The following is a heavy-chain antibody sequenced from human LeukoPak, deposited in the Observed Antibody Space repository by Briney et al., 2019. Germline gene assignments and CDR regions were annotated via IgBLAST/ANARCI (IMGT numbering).Heavy chain of an antibody. V-gene: IGHV3-53*01. D-gene: IGHD3/OR15-3a*01. Sequence: GGSLRLSCAASGFTVSSNYMSWVRQAQGKGLEWVSVIYSGGRTYYPDSVHARFTISKDNSKNTLYLQMNSLRAEDTAVYYCARGLYYFDYLRQGTLLTVSS. CDR3: ARGLYYFDY. J-gene: IGHJ4*02. CDR2: IYSGGRT. CDR1: GFTVSSNY.